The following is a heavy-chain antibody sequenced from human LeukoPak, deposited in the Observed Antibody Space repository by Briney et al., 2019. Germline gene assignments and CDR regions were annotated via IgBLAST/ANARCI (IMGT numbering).Heavy chain of an antibody. V-gene: IGHV4-39*07. CDR3: AKGAGGFSYYNWFDP. CDR2: IYYTGTT. J-gene: IGHJ5*02. Sequence: SETLSLTCTVSGGSISSSLYHWGWIRQSPGKKLEWLGSIYYTGTTHYNPSLESRVTISVDTSKNQFSLKLASVTAADTAIYYCAKGAGGFSYYNWFDPWGQGTLVAVSS. D-gene: IGHD5-18*01. CDR1: GGSISSSLYH.